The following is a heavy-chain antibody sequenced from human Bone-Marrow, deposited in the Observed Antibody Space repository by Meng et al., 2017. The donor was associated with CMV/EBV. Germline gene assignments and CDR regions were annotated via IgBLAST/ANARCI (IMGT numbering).Heavy chain of an antibody. V-gene: IGHV3-48*04. CDR2: ISSSDSTI. CDR3: ARGLSPGYCSSTSCPIDY. D-gene: IGHD2-2*01. Sequence: GESLKISCAASGFTFSSYSMSWIRQAPGKGLEWVSYISSSDSTIYYADSVKGRFTISRDNAKNSLYLQMNSLRAEDTAVYYCARGLSPGYCSSTSCPIDYWGQGTLVTVSS. CDR1: GFTFSSYS. J-gene: IGHJ4*02.